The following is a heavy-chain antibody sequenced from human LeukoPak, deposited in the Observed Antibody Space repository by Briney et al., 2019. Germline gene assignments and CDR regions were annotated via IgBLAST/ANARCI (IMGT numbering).Heavy chain of an antibody. D-gene: IGHD1-26*01. CDR1: GFNFNYVW. CDR3: TTERNWELLRPLGMDI. CDR2: IRTKIDGETR. J-gene: IGHJ6*02. Sequence: KPGGSLRLSCAASGFNFNYVWMSWVRQAPGKGLEWVGRIRTKIDGETRDYAAPVKGRFTISRDDSKTTLYLQMNSLKTEDSAVYYCTTERNWELLRPLGMDIWGQGTTVTVSS. V-gene: IGHV3-15*01.